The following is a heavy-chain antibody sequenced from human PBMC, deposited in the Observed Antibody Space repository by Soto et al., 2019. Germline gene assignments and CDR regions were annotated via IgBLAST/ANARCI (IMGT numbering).Heavy chain of an antibody. V-gene: IGHV1-18*01. CDR3: ARYCTNGVCYHNWFDP. CDR2: INGHNGET. D-gene: IGHD2-8*01. Sequence: QVQLVQSGAEVKKPGASVKVSCKAFGYPFTSYHITWVRQAPGQGLEWMGWINGHNGETNYAQKFQGRVSMTTHTSTSTAYMELRSLRSDDTAFYYCARYCTNGVCYHNWFDPWGQGTLVTVSS. CDR1: GYPFTSYH. J-gene: IGHJ5*02.